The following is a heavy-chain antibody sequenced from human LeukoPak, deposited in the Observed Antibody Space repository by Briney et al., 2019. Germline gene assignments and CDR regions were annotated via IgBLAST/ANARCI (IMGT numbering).Heavy chain of an antibody. CDR2: IYSGGST. CDR1: GFTVCSNY. J-gene: IGHJ1*01. V-gene: IGHV3-53*01. D-gene: IGHD2-2*01. CDR3: ATGYCSSTSCYEEYFQH. Sequence: GGSLTLSCAASGFTVCSNYMSWVRQAPGKGLEWVSVIYSGGSTYYADSVKGRFTISRDNSKNTLYLQMNSLRAEDTAVYYCATGYCSSTSCYEEYFQHWGQGTLVTVSS.